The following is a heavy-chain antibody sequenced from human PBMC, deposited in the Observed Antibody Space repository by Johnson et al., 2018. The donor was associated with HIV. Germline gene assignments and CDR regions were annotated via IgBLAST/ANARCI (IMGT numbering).Heavy chain of an antibody. CDR1: GFTFISYA. V-gene: IGHV3-30-3*01. D-gene: IGHD6-19*01. Sequence: QVQLVESGGGVVQPGRSLRLSCAASGFTFISYAMHWVRQAPGKGLEWVAVISYDGSNKYYADSVKGRFTISRDNSKNTLYLQINSLRADDTAVYYCARDWGLYSSGWYVDAFDIWGQGTMVTVSS. CDR3: ARDWGLYSSGWYVDAFDI. CDR2: ISYDGSNK. J-gene: IGHJ3*02.